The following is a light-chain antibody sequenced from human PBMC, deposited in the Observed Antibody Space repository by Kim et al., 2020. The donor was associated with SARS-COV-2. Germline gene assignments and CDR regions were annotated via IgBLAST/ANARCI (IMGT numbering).Light chain of an antibody. CDR3: QQRYSWPLT. J-gene: IGKJ4*01. CDR1: QSVSSY. Sequence: VSPGERVTSSRRASQSVSSYLDWYQQKPGQAPRLLIYDASNRDTGIPARFSGSGSGTDFTLTISSLEPEDFAVDYCQQRYSWPLTFGEGTKVDIK. CDR2: DAS. V-gene: IGKV3-11*01.